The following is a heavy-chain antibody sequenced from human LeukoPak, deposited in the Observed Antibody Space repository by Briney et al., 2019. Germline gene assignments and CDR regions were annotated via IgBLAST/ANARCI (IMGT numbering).Heavy chain of an antibody. J-gene: IGHJ4*02. V-gene: IGHV3-48*04. Sequence: GGSLRLSCAASGFTFSSYSMNWARQAPGKGLEWVSYISSSSSTIYYADSVKGRFTISRDNAKNSLYLQMNSLRAEDTAVYYCARDLVGFDYYGPGTPNWGQGTLVTVSS. CDR2: ISSSSSTI. CDR3: ARDLVGFDYYGPGTPN. D-gene: IGHD3-10*01. CDR1: GFTFSSYS.